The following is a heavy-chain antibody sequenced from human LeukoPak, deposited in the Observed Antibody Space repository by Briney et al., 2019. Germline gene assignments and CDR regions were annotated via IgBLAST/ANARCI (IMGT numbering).Heavy chain of an antibody. CDR1: GGSISSYY. Sequence: SETLSLTCTVSGGSISSYYWSWIRQPLGKGLEWIGDIYYSGSTDYNPSLKSRGTISVDTSKNQFSLKLSSVTAAATAVYYCAGADDCSGGSCYSSWGQGTLVTVSS. CDR3: AGADDCSGGSCYSS. V-gene: IGHV4-59*01. D-gene: IGHD2-15*01. CDR2: IYYSGST. J-gene: IGHJ4*02.